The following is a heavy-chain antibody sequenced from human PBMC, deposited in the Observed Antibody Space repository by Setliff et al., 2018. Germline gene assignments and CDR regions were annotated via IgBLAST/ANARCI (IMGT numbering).Heavy chain of an antibody. J-gene: IGHJ3*02. Sequence: TSETLSLTCVVSGDSITKTEFWSWVRQAPGKGLEWIGEIHQSGSTNFNSPFKSRVTMSVDESKNHFSLRLNSLTAADTAIYYCARQSRDYVFDIWGQGTVVTVSS. CDR2: IHQSGST. D-gene: IGHD6-19*01. CDR3: ARQSRDYVFDI. V-gene: IGHV4-4*02. CDR1: GDSITKTEF.